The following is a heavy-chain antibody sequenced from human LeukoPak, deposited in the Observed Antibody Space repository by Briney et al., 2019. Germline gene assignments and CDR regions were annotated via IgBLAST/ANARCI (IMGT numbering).Heavy chain of an antibody. D-gene: IGHD3-22*01. CDR1: GGTFSSYA. V-gene: IGHV1-69*13. CDR2: IIPIFGTA. CDR3: ARGTYYYDSSGYSFDY. J-gene: IGHJ4*02. Sequence: ASVNVSCKASGGTFSSYAISWVRQAPGQGLEWMGGIIPIFGTANYAQKFQGRVTITADESTSTAYMELSSLRSEDTAVYYCARGTYYYDSSGYSFDYWGQGTLVTVSS.